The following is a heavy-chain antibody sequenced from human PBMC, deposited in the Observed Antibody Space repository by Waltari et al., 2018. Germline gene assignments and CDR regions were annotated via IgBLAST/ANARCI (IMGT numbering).Heavy chain of an antibody. CDR2: ISRSGSTI. CDR3: ARDRGVSSGLDY. D-gene: IGHD6-19*01. CDR1: GFTFSSYE. J-gene: IGHJ4*02. Sequence: EVQLVESGGGLVQPGGSLRLSCAASGFTFSSYEMNWVRQAPGKGLEWVSYISRSGSTIYYADSVKGRFTISRDNAKNSLYLQMNSLRAEDTAVYYCARDRGVSSGLDYWGQGTLVTVSS. V-gene: IGHV3-48*03.